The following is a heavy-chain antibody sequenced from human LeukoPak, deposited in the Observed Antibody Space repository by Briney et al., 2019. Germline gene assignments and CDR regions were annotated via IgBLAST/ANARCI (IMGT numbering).Heavy chain of an antibody. CDR1: GGSMSGHS. J-gene: IGHJ6*03. CDR3: AKTGPSSDYYYYYMDV. CDR2: IYYSGST. D-gene: IGHD3-22*01. V-gene: IGHV4-59*05. Sequence: SETLSLTCTVSGGSMSGHSWSWIRQPPGKGLEWIGSIYYSGSTYYNPSLKSRVTISVDTSKNQFSLKLSSVTAADTAVYYCAKTGPSSDYYYYYMDVWGKGTTVTISS.